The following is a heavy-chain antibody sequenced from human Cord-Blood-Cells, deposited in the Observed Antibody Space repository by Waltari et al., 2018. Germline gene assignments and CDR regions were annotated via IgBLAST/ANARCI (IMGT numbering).Heavy chain of an antibody. D-gene: IGHD3-3*01. J-gene: IGHJ6*02. CDR2: ISSSSSYI. CDR3: ARADDFWSGYYYYYYGMDV. V-gene: IGHV3-21*01. Sequence: EVQLVESGGGLVKPGGSLRLSCAASGFTFSSYRMNWVRQAPGKGLEWVSSISSSSSYIYYADSVKGRFTISRDNAKNSLYLQMNSLRAEDTAVYYCARADDFWSGYYYYYYGMDVWGQGTTVTVSS. CDR1: GFTFSSYR.